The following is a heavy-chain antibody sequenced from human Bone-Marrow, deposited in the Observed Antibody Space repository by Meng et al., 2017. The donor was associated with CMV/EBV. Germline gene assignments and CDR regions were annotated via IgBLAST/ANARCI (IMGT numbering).Heavy chain of an antibody. Sequence: QVQLGHSGGEVKTPGYSVKCPCKASGGTFSSYAISWVRQAPGQGLEWMGGIIPIFGTANYAQKFQGRVTITADESTSTAYMELSSLRSEDTAVYYCAWGGRWYRFDYWGQGTLVTVSS. V-gene: IGHV1-69*12. CDR3: AWGGRWYRFDY. CDR2: IIPIFGTA. CDR1: GGTFSSYA. J-gene: IGHJ4*02. D-gene: IGHD3-16*01.